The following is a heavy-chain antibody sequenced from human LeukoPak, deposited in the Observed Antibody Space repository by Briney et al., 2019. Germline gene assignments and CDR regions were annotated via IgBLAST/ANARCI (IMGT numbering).Heavy chain of an antibody. CDR3: ATDIVVVPAALDNFDY. J-gene: IGHJ4*02. CDR1: GFTFSSYS. V-gene: IGHV3-21*01. CDR2: ISSSSSYI. D-gene: IGHD2-2*01. Sequence: RGSPRHSCASSGFTFSSYSMNWVRQDPRKGLEGVSSISSSSSYIYYADSVKRRFTSSRDNAKNSLYLQINSLRAEDTAVYYCATDIVVVPAALDNFDYWGQGTLVTVSS.